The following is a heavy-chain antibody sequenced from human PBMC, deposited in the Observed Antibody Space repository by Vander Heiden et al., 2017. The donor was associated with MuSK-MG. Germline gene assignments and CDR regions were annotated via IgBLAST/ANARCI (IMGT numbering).Heavy chain of an antibody. Sequence: QVQLQESGPALVKPSVTLSLTCTGSGGSISIYYWSWIRQPAGKGLEWIGRIYTSGSTNYNPSPKSRVTMSVDTSKNQFSRKLRSVTAADTAVYCCARELIVVGKFDYWGEGSLVDLSS. CDR2: IYTSGST. CDR1: GGSISIYY. CDR3: ARELIVVGKFDY. V-gene: IGHV4-4*07. J-gene: IGHJ4*02. D-gene: IGHD2-21*01.